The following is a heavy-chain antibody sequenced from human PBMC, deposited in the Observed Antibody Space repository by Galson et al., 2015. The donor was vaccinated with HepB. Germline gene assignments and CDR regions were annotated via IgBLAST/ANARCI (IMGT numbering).Heavy chain of an antibody. CDR1: GFSLSTSGVG. Sequence: PALVKPTQTLTLTCTFSGFSLSTSGVGVGWIRQPPGKALEWLALIYWDDDKRYSPSLKSRLTITKDTSKNQVVLTMTNMDPVDTATYYCAHKGTGQWLGLLDYWGQGTLVTVSS. D-gene: IGHD6-19*01. J-gene: IGHJ4*02. CDR3: AHKGTGQWLGLLDY. CDR2: IYWDDDK. V-gene: IGHV2-5*02.